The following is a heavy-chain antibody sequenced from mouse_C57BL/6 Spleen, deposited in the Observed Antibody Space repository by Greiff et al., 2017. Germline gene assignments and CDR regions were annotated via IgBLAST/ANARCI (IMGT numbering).Heavy chain of an antibody. Sequence: QVQLKESGPGLVQPSQSLSITCTVSGFSLTSYGVHWVRQSPGKGLEWLGVIWSGGSTDYNAAFISRLSISKDNSKSQVFFKMNSLQADDTAIYYCARKDSTVVGNYAMDYWGQGTSVTVSS. CDR1: GFSLTSYG. D-gene: IGHD1-1*01. CDR2: IWSGGST. CDR3: ARKDSTVVGNYAMDY. V-gene: IGHV2-2*01. J-gene: IGHJ4*01.